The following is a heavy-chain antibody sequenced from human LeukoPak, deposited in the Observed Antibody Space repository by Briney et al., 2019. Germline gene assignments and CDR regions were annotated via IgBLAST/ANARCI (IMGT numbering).Heavy chain of an antibody. J-gene: IGHJ5*02. CDR3: ARPHGSGGSGPNWFDP. Sequence: ASVKVSCKASGYTFTGYYMHWVRQAPGQGLEWMGWINPNSGGTNYAQKFQGRVTMTRDTSISTAYMELSRLRSDDTAVYYCARPHGSGGSGPNWFDPWGQGTLVTVSS. CDR2: INPNSGGT. D-gene: IGHD2-15*01. V-gene: IGHV1-2*02. CDR1: GYTFTGYY.